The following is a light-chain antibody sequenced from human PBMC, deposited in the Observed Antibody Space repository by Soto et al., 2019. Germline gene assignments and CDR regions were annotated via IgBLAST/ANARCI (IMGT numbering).Light chain of an antibody. J-gene: IGKJ4*01. Sequence: EIVLTQSPGILSLSPGERATLSCRASQSVSSKYLVWFQQKPGQAPRLVIYDASTRATGIPDRFSGSGSGTDFTLTISGLEPEDFAVYYCYQFGRAPLTFGGGTKVEI. CDR3: YQFGRAPLT. CDR2: DAS. CDR1: QSVSSKY. V-gene: IGKV3-20*01.